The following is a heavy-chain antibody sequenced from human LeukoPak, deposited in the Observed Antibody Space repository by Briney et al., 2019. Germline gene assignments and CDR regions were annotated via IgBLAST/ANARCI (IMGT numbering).Heavy chain of an antibody. D-gene: IGHD5-12*01. CDR3: ARAVDIVATHPYYFDY. CDR1: GYSISSGYY. V-gene: IGHV4-38-2*02. CDR2: IYHSGST. J-gene: IGHJ4*02. Sequence: SETLSLTCTVSGYSISSGYYWGWIRQPPGKGLEWIGSIYHSGSTYYNPSLKSRVTISVDTSKNQFSLKLSSVTAADTAVYYCARAVDIVATHPYYFDYWGQGTLVTVSS.